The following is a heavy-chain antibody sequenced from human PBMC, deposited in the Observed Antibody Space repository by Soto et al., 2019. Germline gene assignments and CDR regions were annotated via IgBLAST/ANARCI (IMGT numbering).Heavy chain of an antibody. V-gene: IGHV1-18*04. J-gene: IGHJ4*02. Sequence: ASVKVSCKASGYTFTDYYIHWVRQAPGQGLECMGWMNANNGGADYAQKLQGRVTMTTDTSTSTAYMELRSLRSDDTAVYYCARALEWELLPLDYWGQGTLVTVSS. CDR3: ARALEWELLPLDY. D-gene: IGHD1-26*01. CDR2: MNANNGGA. CDR1: GYTFTDYY.